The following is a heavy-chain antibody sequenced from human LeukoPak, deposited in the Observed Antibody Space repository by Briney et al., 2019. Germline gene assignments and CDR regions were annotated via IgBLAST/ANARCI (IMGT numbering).Heavy chain of an antibody. CDR1: GFTFSSYE. Sequence: GGSLRLSCAASGFTFSSYEMNWARQAPGKGLEWASYISSSGSTTYYTDSVKGRFTLSRDNAKNSLYLQMNSLRDEDTAVYYCARARYYFDYWGQGTLVTVSS. CDR2: ISSSGSTT. V-gene: IGHV3-48*03. CDR3: ARARYYFDY. J-gene: IGHJ4*02.